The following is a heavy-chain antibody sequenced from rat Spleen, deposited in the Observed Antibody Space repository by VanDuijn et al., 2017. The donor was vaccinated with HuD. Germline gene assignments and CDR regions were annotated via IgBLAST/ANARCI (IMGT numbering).Heavy chain of an antibody. V-gene: IGHV5-25*01. CDR1: GFTFSDYC. D-gene: IGHD1-6*01. Sequence: EVQLVESDGGLVPPGRSMKLSCSASGFTFSDYCMTWVRQAPTKSLDWVASISTGGGNTYYRDSVKGRFTISRDNARSTLYLQMDSLRSEDTATYYCVRGNMDSTDYYHYFTYWGQGTQVTVSS. J-gene: IGHJ3*01. CDR3: VRGNMDSTDYYHYFTY. CDR2: ISTGGGNT.